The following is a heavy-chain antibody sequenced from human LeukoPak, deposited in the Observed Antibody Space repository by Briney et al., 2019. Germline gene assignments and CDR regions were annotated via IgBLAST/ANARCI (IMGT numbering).Heavy chain of an antibody. Sequence: SETLSLTCAVYGGSISSYYWSWIRQPPGKGLEWIGYIYYSGSTNYNPSLKSRVTISVDTSKNQFSLKLSSVTAADTAVYYCARLLLWFGELSRFDPWGQGTLVTVSS. CDR3: ARLLLWFGELSRFDP. CDR1: GGSISSYY. D-gene: IGHD3-10*01. J-gene: IGHJ5*02. V-gene: IGHV4-59*08. CDR2: IYYSGST.